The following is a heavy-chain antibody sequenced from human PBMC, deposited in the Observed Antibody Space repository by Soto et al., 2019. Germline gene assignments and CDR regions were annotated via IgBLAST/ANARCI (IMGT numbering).Heavy chain of an antibody. CDR3: ARDRLITMIVVATGYGMDV. D-gene: IGHD3-22*01. CDR2: ISYDGATQ. Sequence: GGSLRLSCEVSGLTFNTSGMHWVRQAPGKGLEWLAVISYDGATQYYGDTVKGRFTISRDNSKNTLFLHMGRLRADDTAVYYCARDRLITMIVVATGYGMDVRGQGTTVTVSS. J-gene: IGHJ6*02. CDR1: GLTFNTSG. V-gene: IGHV3-30*03.